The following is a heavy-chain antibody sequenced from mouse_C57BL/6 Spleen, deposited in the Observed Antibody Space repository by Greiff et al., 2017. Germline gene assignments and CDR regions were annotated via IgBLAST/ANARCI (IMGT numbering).Heavy chain of an antibody. D-gene: IGHD2-5*01. CDR2: ISDGGSYT. V-gene: IGHV5-4*01. Sequence: EVQRVESGGGLVKPGGSLKLSCAASGFTFSSYAMSWVRQTPEKRLEWVATISDGGSYTYYPDNVKGRFTISRDNAKNNLYLQMSHLKSEDTAMYYCARKYYSNYGGYFDVWGTGTTVTVSS. J-gene: IGHJ1*03. CDR1: GFTFSSYA. CDR3: ARKYYSNYGGYFDV.